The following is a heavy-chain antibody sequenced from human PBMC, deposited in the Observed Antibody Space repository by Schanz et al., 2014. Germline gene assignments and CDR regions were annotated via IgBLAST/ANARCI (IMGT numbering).Heavy chain of an antibody. D-gene: IGHD3-22*01. CDR1: GFSLDIFA. CDR2: INSVGSNT. V-gene: IGHV3-23*04. Sequence: EVQLVESGGGLVQPGGSLRLSCATSGFSLDIFAVSWVRQAPGKGLVWVARINSVGSNTDYADSVTGRFTISRDNSKNTLFLQMNSLRVEDSAIYYCAKDISDTSGKDDYWGQGTLXTVSS. CDR3: AKDISDTSGKDDY. J-gene: IGHJ4*02.